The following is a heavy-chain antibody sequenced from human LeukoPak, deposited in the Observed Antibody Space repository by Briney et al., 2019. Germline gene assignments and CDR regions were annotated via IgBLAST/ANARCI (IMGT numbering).Heavy chain of an antibody. Sequence: PSETLSLTCAVSGGSVSSGGYYWSWIRQPPGKGLEWIGYISDSGSTNYNLSLRSRVIMSVDTSKNQFSLSLSSVTAADTAVYYCETRPGGSDRYYPYFDYWGQGALVTVSS. J-gene: IGHJ4*02. CDR1: GGSVSSGGYY. D-gene: IGHD6-19*01. CDR2: ISDSGST. CDR3: ETRPGGSDRYYPYFDY. V-gene: IGHV4-61*08.